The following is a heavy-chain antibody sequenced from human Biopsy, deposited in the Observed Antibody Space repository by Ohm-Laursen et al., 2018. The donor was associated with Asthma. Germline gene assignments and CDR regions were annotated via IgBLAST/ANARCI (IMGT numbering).Heavy chain of an antibody. CDR2: ISYSGST. V-gene: IGHV4-61*01. J-gene: IGHJ4*02. CDR1: GGSVSRGSHY. Sequence: SDTLSLTCTVSGGSVSRGSHYWSWIRQPPGKGLEWIGYISYSGSTNYNPSLKSRVTISVDTSKNQFSLKLSSVTAADTAVYYCARDFVDSAMDYFDFWGQGTLVTVSS. CDR3: ARDFVDSAMDYFDF. D-gene: IGHD5-18*01.